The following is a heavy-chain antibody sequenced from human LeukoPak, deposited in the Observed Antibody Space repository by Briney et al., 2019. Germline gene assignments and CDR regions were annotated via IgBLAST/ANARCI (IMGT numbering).Heavy chain of an antibody. J-gene: IGHJ4*02. CDR2: ITISGNTI. CDR3: ARDGFDFWSGYPTTVDY. D-gene: IGHD3-3*01. V-gene: IGHV3-48*04. Sequence: PGGALRLSYVACGFTFSSYSMKWVPHSPGRGVEWGSYITISGNTIYYEDSVEGRITISSDNANTSLYLQMTSLRAEDTAVYYCARDGFDFWSGYPTTVDYWGQGTLVTVPS. CDR1: GFTFSSYS.